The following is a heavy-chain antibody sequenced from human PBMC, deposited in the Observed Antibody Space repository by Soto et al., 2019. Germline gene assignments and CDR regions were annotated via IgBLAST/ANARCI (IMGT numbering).Heavy chain of an antibody. V-gene: IGHV1-69*02. CDR2: IIPILGIA. Sequence: SVKVSCKASGGTFSSYTIGWVRQAPGQGLEWMGRIIPILGIANYAQKFQGRVTITADKSTSTAYMELSSLRSEDTAVYYCARAVAVPADFDYWGQGTLVTVSS. J-gene: IGHJ4*02. CDR1: GGTFSSYT. D-gene: IGHD6-19*01. CDR3: ARAVAVPADFDY.